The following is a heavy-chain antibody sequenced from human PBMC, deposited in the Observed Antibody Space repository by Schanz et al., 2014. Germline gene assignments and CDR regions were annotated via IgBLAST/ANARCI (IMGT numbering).Heavy chain of an antibody. D-gene: IGHD6-19*01. CDR1: GFTFSDYA. J-gene: IGHJ6*02. CDR3: ARSYSSGWYPYYYGMDV. V-gene: IGHV3-21*06. Sequence: EVQLVESGGGLLQPGGSLRLSCAPSGFTFSDYAMNWVRQAPGKGLEWVASISSLGNYIYYADSMKGRFTISRDNAKNSLYLQINSLRPEDTAVYYCARSYSSGWYPYYYGMDVWGQGTTVTVSS. CDR2: ISSLGNYI.